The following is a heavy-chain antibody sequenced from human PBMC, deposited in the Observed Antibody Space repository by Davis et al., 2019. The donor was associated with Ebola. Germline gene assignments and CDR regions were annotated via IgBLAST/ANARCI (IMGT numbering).Heavy chain of an antibody. V-gene: IGHV3-7*01. Sequence: GESLKISCAASGFSFRYFWMNWLRQAPGKGLEWVAHIKEDGSEEYYADSVKGRFTISRDNAKNSLYLEMNSLRAEDTAVYYCARDPQYASGWVYYMDVWGKGTTVTVSS. J-gene: IGHJ6*03. CDR1: GFSFRYFW. CDR2: IKEDGSEE. CDR3: ARDPQYASGWVYYMDV. D-gene: IGHD6-19*01.